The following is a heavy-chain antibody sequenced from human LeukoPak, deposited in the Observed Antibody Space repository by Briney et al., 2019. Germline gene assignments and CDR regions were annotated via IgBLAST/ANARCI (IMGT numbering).Heavy chain of an antibody. Sequence: PGGSLRLSCAASRFTVSSNYMTWVRQAAGKGLEWVSVIYSGGSTYYADSVKGRFTISRDNSKNTLYLQMNSLRAEDTAVYYCARLSVGATPNDYWGQGTLVTVSS. CDR3: ARLSVGATPNDY. D-gene: IGHD1-26*01. V-gene: IGHV3-66*04. CDR2: IYSGGST. CDR1: RFTVSSNY. J-gene: IGHJ4*02.